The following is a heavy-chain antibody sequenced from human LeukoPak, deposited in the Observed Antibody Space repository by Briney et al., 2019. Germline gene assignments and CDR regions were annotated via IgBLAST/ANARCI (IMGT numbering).Heavy chain of an antibody. CDR3: AREYYGTFEF. CDR2: VFQSVAT. V-gene: IGHV4-39*01. J-gene: IGHJ4*02. D-gene: IGHD3-10*01. Sequence: SETLSLTCTVSGDSITSSGYYWAWIRQPPGKGLEWIGSVFQSVATYYNPSLQGPVTISIDTSKNQCSLKLSSVTAADTAVYYCAREYYGTFEFWGQGTLVPVSS. CDR1: GDSITSSGYY.